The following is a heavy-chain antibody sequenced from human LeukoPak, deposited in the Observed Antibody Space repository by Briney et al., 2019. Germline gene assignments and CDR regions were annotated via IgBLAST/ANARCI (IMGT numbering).Heavy chain of an antibody. J-gene: IGHJ4*02. CDR2: IYPGDSDT. D-gene: IGHD5-24*01. CDR1: GYTFTSYW. V-gene: IGHV5-51*01. CDR3: TRRSNYGDSDY. Sequence: GESLKISCQASGYTFTSYWIGWVRQMPGKGLEWMGLIYPGDSDTRCSPSFQGQVTVSADKSNSTAYLQWSSLKASDTAIYYCTRRSNYGDSDYWGQGTLVTVSS.